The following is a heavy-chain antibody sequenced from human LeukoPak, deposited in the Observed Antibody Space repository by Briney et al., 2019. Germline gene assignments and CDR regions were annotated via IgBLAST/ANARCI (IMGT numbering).Heavy chain of an antibody. D-gene: IGHD3-10*01. CDR1: GYTFTSYD. CDR3: ARLWFGGQRVFDY. V-gene: IGHV1-8*03. CDR2: MNPNSGNT. Sequence: ASVKVSCKASGYTFTSYDINWVRQATGQGLEWMGWMNPNSGNTGYAQKFQGRVTITRNTSISKADMELSSLRAEDTAVYYCARLWFGGQRVFDYWGQGTLVTVSS. J-gene: IGHJ4*02.